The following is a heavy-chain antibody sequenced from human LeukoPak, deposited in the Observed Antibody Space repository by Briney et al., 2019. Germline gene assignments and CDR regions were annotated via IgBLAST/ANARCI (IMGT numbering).Heavy chain of an antibody. D-gene: IGHD1-26*01. CDR1: GFTFSSYA. V-gene: IGHV3-23*01. J-gene: IGHJ4*02. CDR3: AKVGGSYYFFH. Sequence: GGSLRLSCAASGFTFSSYAMSWVRQAPGKELEWVSAISGSGGSTYYADSVKGRFTISRDNSKNTLYLQMNSLRAEDTAVYYCAKVGGSYYFFHWGQGTLVTVSS. CDR2: ISGSGGST.